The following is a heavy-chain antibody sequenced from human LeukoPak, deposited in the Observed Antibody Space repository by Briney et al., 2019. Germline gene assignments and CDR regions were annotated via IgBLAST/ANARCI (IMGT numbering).Heavy chain of an antibody. Sequence: SETRSLTCTVSGGSISSYYWSWIRQPPGKGLEWIGYIYYSGSTNYNPSLKSRVTISVDTSKNQFSLKLSSVTDADTAVYYCARTATPYYYGSGSYYTPSYYFDYWGQGTLVTVSS. CDR2: IYYSGST. CDR1: GGSISSYY. D-gene: IGHD3-10*01. V-gene: IGHV4-59*08. CDR3: ARTATPYYYGSGSYYTPSYYFDY. J-gene: IGHJ4*02.